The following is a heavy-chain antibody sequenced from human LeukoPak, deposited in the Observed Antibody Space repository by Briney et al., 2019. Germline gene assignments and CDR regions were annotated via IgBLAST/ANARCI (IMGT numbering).Heavy chain of an antibody. D-gene: IGHD4-23*01. J-gene: IGHJ5*02. CDR2: IKSKIVGGTV. V-gene: IGHV3-15*01. CDR3: ATERDYGGKSLVGS. Sequence: GGSLRLSCAASGFNFNDAWMSWVRQSPGKGLEWVGRIKSKIVGGTVDYAAPVKGRFIISRDDSEDTLYLQMDSLKTEDTAVYYCATERDYGGKSLVGSWGQGALVTVPS. CDR1: GFNFNDAW.